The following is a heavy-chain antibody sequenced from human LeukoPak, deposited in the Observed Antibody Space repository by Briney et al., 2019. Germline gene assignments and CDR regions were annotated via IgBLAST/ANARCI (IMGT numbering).Heavy chain of an antibody. D-gene: IGHD2-2*02. CDR3: AKISLIVVVPAAINDY. V-gene: IGHV3-21*04. Sequence: GGSLRLSCAASGFTFSSYSMNWVRQAPGKGLEWVSSISSSSSYIYYADSVKGRFTISRGNSKNTLYLQMNSLRAEDTAVYYCAKISLIVVVPAAINDYWGQGTLVTVSS. J-gene: IGHJ4*02. CDR2: ISSSSSYI. CDR1: GFTFSSYS.